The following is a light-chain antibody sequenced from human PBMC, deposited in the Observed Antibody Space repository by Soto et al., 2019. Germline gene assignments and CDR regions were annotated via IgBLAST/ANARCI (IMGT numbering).Light chain of an antibody. CDR2: AAS. CDR3: PQSYISPYT. V-gene: IGKV1-39*01. J-gene: IGKJ2*01. Sequence: DIQMTQSPSSLSASVGDRVTITCRASQSISSYLNWYQQKPGQAPPHVIYAASSLPSGVPARCRGSGSGTDFTLTISSLEAEDVATYYCPQSYISPYTFAQGTKLEIK. CDR1: QSISSY.